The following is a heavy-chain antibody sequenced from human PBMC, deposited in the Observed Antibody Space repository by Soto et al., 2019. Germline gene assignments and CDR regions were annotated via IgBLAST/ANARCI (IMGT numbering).Heavy chain of an antibody. V-gene: IGHV1-69*02. CDR1: GGTFSSYT. J-gene: IGHJ4*02. CDR3: ASCTSCYQRLDY. CDR2: IIPILGIA. Sequence: EASVKVSCKASGGTFSSYTISWVRQAPGQGLEWMGRIIPILGIANYAQKFQGRVTITADKSTSTAYMELSSLRSEDTAVYYCASCTSCYQRLDYWGQGTLVTVSS. D-gene: IGHD2-2*01.